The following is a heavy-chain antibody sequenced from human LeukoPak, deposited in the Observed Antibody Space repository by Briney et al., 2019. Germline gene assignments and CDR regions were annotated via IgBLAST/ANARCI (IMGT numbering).Heavy chain of an antibody. CDR1: GFTFSSYA. CDR3: AKGRSSWYENWFDP. Sequence: GGSLRLSCAASGFTFSSYAMSWVRQAPGEGLEWVSAISGSGGSTYYADSVKGRFTISRDNSKNTLYLQMNSLRAEDTAVYYCAKGRSSWYENWFDPWGQGTLVTVSS. J-gene: IGHJ5*02. V-gene: IGHV3-23*01. CDR2: ISGSGGST. D-gene: IGHD6-13*01.